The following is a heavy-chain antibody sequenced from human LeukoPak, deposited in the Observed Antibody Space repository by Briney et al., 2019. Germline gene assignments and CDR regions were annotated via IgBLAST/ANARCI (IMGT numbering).Heavy chain of an antibody. CDR1: GYSFTSYW. D-gene: IGHD3-10*01. J-gene: IGHJ3*02. CDR2: IYPGDSDT. V-gene: IGHV5-51*01. CDR3: ARPGAYYYGPPSDAFAI. Sequence: GESLKISCKGSGYSFTSYWIGWVRQMPGKGLEWMGIIYPGDSDTRYSPSFQGQVTISADKSISTAYLQWSSLKASDSAMYYCARPGAYYYGPPSDAFAIWGQGTMVTVSS.